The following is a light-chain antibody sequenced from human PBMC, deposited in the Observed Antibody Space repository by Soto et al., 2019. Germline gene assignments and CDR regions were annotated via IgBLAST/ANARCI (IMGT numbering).Light chain of an antibody. J-gene: IGKJ2*01. Sequence: DIQMTQSPSSLSASVGDRVTMTCRASQSISSYLNWYQQKPGKAPKLLFYAASSLQSGVPSRFRGGGSGADFTLTISSLQPEDFATYYCQQSYSTPYTFGQGTKLEIK. CDR3: QQSYSTPYT. CDR2: AAS. V-gene: IGKV1-39*01. CDR1: QSISSY.